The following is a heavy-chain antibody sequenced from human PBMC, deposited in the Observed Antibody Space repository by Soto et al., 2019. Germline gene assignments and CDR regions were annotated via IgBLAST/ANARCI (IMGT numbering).Heavy chain of an antibody. D-gene: IGHD4-4*01. CDR1: SGSISSSYW. J-gene: IGHJ5*02. CDR3: ARATTVSALFWSAYNWFDP. V-gene: IGHV4-61*01. Sequence: WETLSLTCAVSSGSISSSYWWSWIRQPPGKGLEWIGYINYSGSTNYNPSLKSRVTISVDTSKNQFSLKLSSVTAADTAVYYCARATTVSALFWSAYNWFDPWGQGTLVSVSS. CDR2: INYSGST.